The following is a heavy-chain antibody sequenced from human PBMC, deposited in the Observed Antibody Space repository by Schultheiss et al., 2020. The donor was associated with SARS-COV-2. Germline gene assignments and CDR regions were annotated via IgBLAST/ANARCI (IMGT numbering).Heavy chain of an antibody. CDR3: AKEIVVVITTPEYFQH. D-gene: IGHD3-22*01. J-gene: IGHJ1*01. V-gene: IGHV3-21*04. CDR1: GFTFSSYA. CDR2: ISSSSSYI. Sequence: GGSLRLSCAASGFTFSSYAMSWVRQAPGKGLEWVSSISSSSSYIYYADSVKGRFTISRDNAKNSLYLQMNSLRAEDTAVYYCAKEIVVVITTPEYFQHWGQGTLVTVSS.